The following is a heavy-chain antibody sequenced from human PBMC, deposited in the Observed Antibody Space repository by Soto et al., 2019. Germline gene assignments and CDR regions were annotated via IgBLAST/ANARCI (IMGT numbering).Heavy chain of an antibody. D-gene: IGHD1-26*01. CDR2: INPNSGGT. CDR1: GYTFTGYY. V-gene: IGHV1-2*02. Sequence: QVQLVQSGAEVKKPGASVKVSCKASGYTFTGYYMHWVRQAPGQGLEWMGWINPNSGGTNYAQKLXXGXTXIRDTSISTAYMELSRLRSDDTAVYYCARYGAAFDIWGQGTMVTVSS. J-gene: IGHJ3*02. CDR3: ARYGAAFDI.